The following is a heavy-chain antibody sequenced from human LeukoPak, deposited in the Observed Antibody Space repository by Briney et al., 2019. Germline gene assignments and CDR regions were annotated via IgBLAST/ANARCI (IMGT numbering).Heavy chain of an antibody. CDR1: GYTFTSYG. Sequence: GASVKVSCKASGYTFTSYGISWVRQAPGRGLEWMGWISAYNGNTNYAQKLQGRVTMTTDTSTSTAYMELRSLRSDDTAVYYCARAYYYDSSGYYWEGFDYWGQGTLVTVSS. CDR2: ISAYNGNT. CDR3: ARAYYYDSSGYYWEGFDY. D-gene: IGHD3-22*01. J-gene: IGHJ4*02. V-gene: IGHV1-18*01.